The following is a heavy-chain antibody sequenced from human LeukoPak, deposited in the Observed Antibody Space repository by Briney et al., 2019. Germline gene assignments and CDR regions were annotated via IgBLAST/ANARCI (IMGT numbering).Heavy chain of an antibody. V-gene: IGHV3-30*04. CDR3: ARGAMGILTGSTHDAFDI. CDR2: ISYDGSNK. D-gene: IGHD3-9*01. J-gene: IGHJ3*02. CDR1: GFTFSSYA. Sequence: AGGSLRLSCAASGFTFSSYAMSWVRQAPGKGLEWVAVISYDGSNKYYADSVKGRFTISRDNSKNTLYLQMNSLRAEDTAVYYCARGAMGILTGSTHDAFDIWGQGTMVTVSS.